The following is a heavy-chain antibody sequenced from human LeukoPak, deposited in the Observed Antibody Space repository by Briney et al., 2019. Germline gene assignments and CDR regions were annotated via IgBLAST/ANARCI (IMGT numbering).Heavy chain of an antibody. Sequence: PSETLSLTCTVSGGTISSYYWSWIRQPPGKGLEWIGYIYYSGSTNYNPSLKSRVTISVDTSKNQFSLKLSSVTAADTAVYYCARSRDVYNLSDYWGQGTLVTVSS. CDR2: IYYSGST. CDR1: GGTISSYY. D-gene: IGHD5-24*01. CDR3: ARSRDVYNLSDY. J-gene: IGHJ4*02. V-gene: IGHV4-59*01.